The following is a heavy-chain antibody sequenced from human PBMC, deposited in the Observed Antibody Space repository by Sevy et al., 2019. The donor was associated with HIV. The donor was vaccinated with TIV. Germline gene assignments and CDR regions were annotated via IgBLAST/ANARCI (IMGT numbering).Heavy chain of an antibody. CDR1: GFTFSTYG. CDR3: ARDLEFYDYGDYGPAFMPDY. D-gene: IGHD4-17*01. Sequence: GGSLRLSCAASGFTFSTYGMHWVHQAPGKGLEWVAVIWFDGSNTYYADSVKCRFTISRDSAKNTLHLQMNSLRAEDTAVYYCARDLEFYDYGDYGPAFMPDYWGQGTLVTVSS. V-gene: IGHV3-33*01. CDR2: IWFDGSNT. J-gene: IGHJ4*02.